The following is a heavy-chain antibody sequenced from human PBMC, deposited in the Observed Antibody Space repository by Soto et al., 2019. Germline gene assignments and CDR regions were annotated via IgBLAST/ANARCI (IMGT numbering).Heavy chain of an antibody. J-gene: IGHJ6*02. D-gene: IGHD6-19*01. CDR2: IIPIFGTA. V-gene: IGHV1-69*13. CDR1: GGTFSSYA. CDR3: ARGSIAVAGTVYYCGMDV. Sequence: ASVKVSCEASGGTFSSYAISWVRQAPGQGLEWMGGIIPIFGTANYAQKFQGRVTITADESTSTAYMELSSLRSEDTAVYYCARGSIAVAGTVYYCGMDVWGQGTTVTVSS.